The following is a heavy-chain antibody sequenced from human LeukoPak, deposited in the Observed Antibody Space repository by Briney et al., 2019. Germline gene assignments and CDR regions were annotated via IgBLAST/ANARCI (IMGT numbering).Heavy chain of an antibody. V-gene: IGHV3-7*03. D-gene: IGHD3-10*01. Sequence: GGSLRLSCAASGFTFSSYWMSWVRQAPGKGLEWVANIKQDGSEKYYVDSVKGRFTISRDNAKNSLYLQMNSLRSEDTAVYYCARSQPPPQLLWFGELSQPLNGFDPWGQGTLVTVSS. CDR2: IKQDGSEK. CDR1: GFTFSSYW. J-gene: IGHJ5*02. CDR3: ARSQPPPQLLWFGELSQPLNGFDP.